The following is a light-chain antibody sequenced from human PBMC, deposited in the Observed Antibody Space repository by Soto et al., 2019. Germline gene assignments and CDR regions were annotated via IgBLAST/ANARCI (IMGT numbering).Light chain of an antibody. CDR2: GTS. Sequence: ETVLTQSPDTLSLSPGERATLSCRASQSVSSTSLAWYQQKPGQAPRLLIYGTSSRATGIPDRFSGSGSGTDFTLTISTLEPEDFAVYHCQQYGDSPPTFGGGTKVEIK. CDR1: QSVSSTS. CDR3: QQYGDSPPT. J-gene: IGKJ4*01. V-gene: IGKV3-20*01.